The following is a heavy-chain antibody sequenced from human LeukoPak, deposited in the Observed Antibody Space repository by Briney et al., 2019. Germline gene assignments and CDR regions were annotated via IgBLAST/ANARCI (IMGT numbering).Heavy chain of an antibody. CDR2: INHSGST. V-gene: IGHV4-34*01. CDR1: GGSFSGYY. D-gene: IGHD3-3*01. Sequence: SETLSLTCAVYGGSFSGYYWSWIRQPPGKGLEWIEEINHSGSTNYNPSLKSRVTISVDTSKNQFSLKLSSVTAADTAVYYCARGRTIFGVVIALDYWGQGTLVTVSS. J-gene: IGHJ4*02. CDR3: ARGRTIFGVVIALDY.